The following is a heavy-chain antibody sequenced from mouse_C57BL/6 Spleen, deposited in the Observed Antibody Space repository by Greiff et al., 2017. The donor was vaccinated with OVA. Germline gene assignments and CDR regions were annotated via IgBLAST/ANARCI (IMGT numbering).Heavy chain of an antibody. V-gene: IGHV14-2*01. CDR1: GFNIKDYY. D-gene: IGHD2-4*01. J-gene: IGHJ2*01. CDR3: ASLYYDYVYYFDY. Sequence: VQLQQSGAELVKPGASVKLSCTASGFNIKDYYMHWVKQRPEQGLAWIGRIDPGDGGTKYDPKFQGKATIPADTSSNTAYLQLSSLTSEDTAVYYCASLYYDYVYYFDYWGQGTTLTVSS. CDR2: IDPGDGGT.